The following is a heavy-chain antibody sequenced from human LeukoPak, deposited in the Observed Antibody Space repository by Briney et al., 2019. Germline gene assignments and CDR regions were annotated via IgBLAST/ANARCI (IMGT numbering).Heavy chain of an antibody. D-gene: IGHD2-21*02. J-gene: IGHJ3*02. CDR1: GFTFSNYG. CDR2: IWYDGSNK. Sequence: GGSLRLSCAASGFTFSNYGMHWVRQAPGKGLEWVAVIWYDGSNKHYADSVKGRFTISRDKSKSTLYLQMNSLRAEDTAVYYCVRVVTVSNTDPAFDIWGQGSMVTVSS. V-gene: IGHV3-33*01. CDR3: VRVVTVSNTDPAFDI.